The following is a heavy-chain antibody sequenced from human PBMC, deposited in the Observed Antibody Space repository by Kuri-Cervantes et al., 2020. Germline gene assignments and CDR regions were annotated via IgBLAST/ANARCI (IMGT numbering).Heavy chain of an antibody. CDR1: GFTFSGYG. V-gene: IGHV3-30*03. D-gene: IGHD2-15*01. Sequence: GGSLRLSCAASGFTFSGYGMHWVRQAPGKGLEWVAVISYDGSNKYYADSVKGRFTISRDNSKNTLYLQMNSLRAEDTAVYYCARELGYCSGGSCWMNYYYYYGMDAWGQGTTVTVSS. CDR2: ISYDGSNK. CDR3: ARELGYCSGGSCWMNYYYYYGMDA. J-gene: IGHJ6*02.